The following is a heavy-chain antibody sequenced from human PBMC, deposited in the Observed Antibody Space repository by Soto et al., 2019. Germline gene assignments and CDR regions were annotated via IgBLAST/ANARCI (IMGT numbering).Heavy chain of an antibody. CDR2: IYYSGST. V-gene: IGHV4-59*01. CDR1: GGSISGYY. CDR3: ARGPFLGYSGYDRLDY. Sequence: SETLSLTCTVSGGSISGYYWSWIRQPPGKGLEWIGYIYYSGSTNYNPSLKSRVAISVDTSKNQFSLKLSSVTAADTAVYYCARGPFLGYSGYDRLDYWGQGTLVTVS. D-gene: IGHD5-12*01. J-gene: IGHJ4*02.